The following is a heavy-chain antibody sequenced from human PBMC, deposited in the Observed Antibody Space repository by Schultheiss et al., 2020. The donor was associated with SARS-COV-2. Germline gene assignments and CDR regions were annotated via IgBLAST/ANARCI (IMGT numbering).Heavy chain of an antibody. Sequence: GGSLRLSCAASGFTFSSYGMHWVRQAPGKGLEWVAVIWYDGSNKYYADSVKGRFTISRDNSKNTLYLQLNSLRAEDTAVYYCARGGRRYCTNGVCLNVYYYYGMDVWGQGTTVTVSS. V-gene: IGHV3-33*08. CDR1: GFTFSSYG. CDR2: IWYDGSNK. J-gene: IGHJ6*02. D-gene: IGHD2-8*01. CDR3: ARGGRRYCTNGVCLNVYYYYGMDV.